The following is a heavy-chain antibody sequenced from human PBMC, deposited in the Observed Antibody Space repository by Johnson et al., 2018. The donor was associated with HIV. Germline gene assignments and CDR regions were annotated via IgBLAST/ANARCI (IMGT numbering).Heavy chain of an antibody. D-gene: IGHD6-6*01. CDR1: GFTFSSNW. Sequence: VQLVESGGGLVQPGGSLRLSCAASGFTFSSNWMNWVRQAPGKGLQWVANIKQDGSEKNYVDSVKGRFTISRDNFKNTLYLQRNSLRDEDTAVYCCARPYILLQLVSAFDIWGQGTMVTVSS. J-gene: IGHJ3*02. CDR2: IKQDGSEK. CDR3: ARPYILLQLVSAFDI. V-gene: IGHV3-7*04.